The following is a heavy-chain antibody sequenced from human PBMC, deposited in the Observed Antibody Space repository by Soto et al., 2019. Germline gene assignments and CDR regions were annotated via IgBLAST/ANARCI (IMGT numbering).Heavy chain of an antibody. D-gene: IGHD3-3*01. V-gene: IGHV5-51*01. CDR1: GYSFNNYW. Sequence: GESVKISCKGSGYSFNNYWIAWVRQMPGKGLEWMGIIYPGDSDTRYRPSFQGQVTMSADKSVSTAYLQWSSLKASDTAMYYCARLGDMGMDVWGQGTTVTVSS. CDR3: ARLGDMGMDV. J-gene: IGHJ6*02. CDR2: IYPGDSDT.